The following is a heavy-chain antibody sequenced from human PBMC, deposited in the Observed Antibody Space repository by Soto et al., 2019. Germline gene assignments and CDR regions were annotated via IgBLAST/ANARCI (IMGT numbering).Heavy chain of an antibody. CDR2: IIPVYGTA. V-gene: IGHV1-69*06. D-gene: IGHD1-1*01. Sequence: QVQLVQSGAEVKKPGSSVKVSCKASGGTFSSSAISWVRQAPGQGLEWMGAIIPVYGTAHYVQKFEGRVTITANKPPATAHMERSRLRAEDTAVKSCARGRQEGNNDDCGQGTTVPVSS. J-gene: IGHJ6*02. CDR1: GGTFSSSA. CDR3: ARGRQEGNNDD.